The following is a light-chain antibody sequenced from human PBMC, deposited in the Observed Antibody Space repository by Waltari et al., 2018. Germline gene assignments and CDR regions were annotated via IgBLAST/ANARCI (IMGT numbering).Light chain of an antibody. Sequence: VLTQSPGTLSLSPGERATLSCRASQSLTKRYLAWYQQKPGQAPRLLIYGASSRAAGIPDRFSGSGYGTDFSHTISRLEPEDSAVYYCQQYGSSVLYTFGQGTKLEIK. V-gene: IGKV3-20*01. CDR3: QQYGSSVLYT. J-gene: IGKJ2*01. CDR2: GAS. CDR1: QSLTKRY.